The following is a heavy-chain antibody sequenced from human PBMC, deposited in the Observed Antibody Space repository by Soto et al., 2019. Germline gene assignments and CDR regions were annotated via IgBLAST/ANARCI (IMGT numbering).Heavy chain of an antibody. Sequence: TLSLTCTVSVGSISSGGYYWSWIRQHPGKGLEWIGYIYYSGSTYYNPSLKSRVTISVDTSKNQFSLKLSSVTAADTAVYYCARGPGVPAAIPYYYYYYGMDVWGQGTTVTVSS. CDR2: IYYSGST. CDR1: VGSISSGGYY. V-gene: IGHV4-31*03. D-gene: IGHD2-2*02. J-gene: IGHJ6*02. CDR3: ARGPGVPAAIPYYYYYYGMDV.